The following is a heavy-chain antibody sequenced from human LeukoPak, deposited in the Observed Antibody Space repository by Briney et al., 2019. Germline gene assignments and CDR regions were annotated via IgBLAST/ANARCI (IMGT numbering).Heavy chain of an antibody. CDR2: IYYTGDT. Sequence: PSETLSLTCTVSGGSITSNSYYWGWIRQPPGKGLEWIGSIYYTGDTYYNPSLKRRVTISVDTSKNHFSLKLNSVTAADTAVYYCARFRDYYGSGSYYISSGFDYWGQGTLVTVSS. CDR1: GGSITSNSYY. D-gene: IGHD3-10*01. J-gene: IGHJ4*02. CDR3: ARFRDYYGSGSYYISSGFDY. V-gene: IGHV4-39*07.